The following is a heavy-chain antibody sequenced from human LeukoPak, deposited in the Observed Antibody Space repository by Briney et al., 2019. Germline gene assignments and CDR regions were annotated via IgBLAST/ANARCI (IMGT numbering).Heavy chain of an antibody. V-gene: IGHV3-48*03. CDR1: GFTFSSYE. D-gene: IGHD6-13*01. CDR2: ISSSGSTI. J-gene: IGHJ5*02. Sequence: PGGSLRLSCAASGFTFSSYEMNWVRQAPGKGLEWVSYISSSGSTIYYADSVKGRFTISRDNAKNSLYLQMNSLRAEDTAVYYCARWQYSSSDNWFDPWGQGTLVTVSS. CDR3: ARWQYSSSDNWFDP.